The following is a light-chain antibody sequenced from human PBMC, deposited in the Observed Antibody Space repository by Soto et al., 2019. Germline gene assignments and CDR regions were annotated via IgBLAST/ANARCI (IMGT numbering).Light chain of an antibody. J-gene: IGKJ1*01. Sequence: IVLKQSPGTLSLSPGERATLSCKASQSVSGYLAWYQQKPGQAPRLLIYDASNRATRIPARFSGSGSGTDFTLTISSLQPDDFATYYCQHYHSYSEAFDQGTQGGDQ. V-gene: IGKV3-11*01. CDR3: QHYHSYSEA. CDR2: DAS. CDR1: QSVSGY.